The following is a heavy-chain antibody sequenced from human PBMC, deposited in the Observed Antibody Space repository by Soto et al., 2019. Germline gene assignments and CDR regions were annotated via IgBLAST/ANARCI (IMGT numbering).Heavy chain of an antibody. CDR1: GGTFNIYA. V-gene: IGHV1-69*01. CDR2: IVPILDTA. J-gene: IGHJ1*01. Sequence: QEQLVQSGAEVKKPGSSVQVSCKASGGTFNIYAITWVRQAPGQGLEWMGGIVPILDTANSAPKFQGRVTITADESTSTAYMELSSLRSEDTAVYYCARHRSTSAIGAEYFYLWGQGTPVTVSS. CDR3: ARHRSTSAIGAEYFYL. D-gene: IGHD2-2*01.